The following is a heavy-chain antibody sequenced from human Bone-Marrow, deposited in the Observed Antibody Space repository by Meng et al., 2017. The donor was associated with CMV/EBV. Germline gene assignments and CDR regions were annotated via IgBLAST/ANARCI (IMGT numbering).Heavy chain of an antibody. V-gene: IGHV4-59*01. CDR1: GGSISSYY. CDR2: IYYSGST. J-gene: IGHJ5*02. Sequence: SETLSLTCTVSGGSISSYYWSWIRQPPGKGLEWIGSIYYSGSTNYNPSLRSRVTITVDTSKNQFSLKPSAVTAAHTAVYYCARVRGLPLFDPWGQGTLVTVSS. CDR3: ARVRGLPLFDP. D-gene: IGHD5-18*01.